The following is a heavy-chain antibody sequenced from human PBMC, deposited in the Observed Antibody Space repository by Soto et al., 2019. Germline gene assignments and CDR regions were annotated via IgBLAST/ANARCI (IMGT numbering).Heavy chain of an antibody. J-gene: IGHJ3*02. CDR1: GFTFSSYA. D-gene: IGHD3-3*01. Sequence: GGSLRLSCAASGFTFSSYAMSWVRQAPGKGLEWVSAISGSGGSTYYADSVKGRFTICRDNSKNTLYLQMNSLRAEDTAVYYCAKSGDFWSGTGDIWGQGTMVTVSS. V-gene: IGHV3-23*01. CDR2: ISGSGGST. CDR3: AKSGDFWSGTGDI.